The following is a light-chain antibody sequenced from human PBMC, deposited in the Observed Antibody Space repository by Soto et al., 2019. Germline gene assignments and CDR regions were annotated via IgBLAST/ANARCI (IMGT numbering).Light chain of an antibody. CDR3: QQYGNSPHT. CDR2: GAS. J-gene: IGKJ4*01. V-gene: IGKV3-20*01. CDR1: ESVGSSY. Sequence: EIALTQSPDTLSLSPGERATLSCRASESVGSSYVAWYQKKPGQAPRLLIYGASSRASGIPNRFSGSGSGADFTLTISRLEPEDFALYYCQQYGNSPHTFGGGTKVDIK.